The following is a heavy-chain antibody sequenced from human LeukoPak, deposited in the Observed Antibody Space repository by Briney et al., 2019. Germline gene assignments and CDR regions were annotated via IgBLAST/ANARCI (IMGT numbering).Heavy chain of an antibody. J-gene: IGHJ3*02. CDR1: GFSFSSHW. Sequence: GGSLRLSCAASGFSFSSHWMSWVRQAPGKGLEWVANINQDGSEIDYVDSVKGRFTISRDNAKNSLYLQMSSLRAEDTAVYYCARVTTGLEVNDAFDIWGQGTKVTVSS. CDR3: ARVTTGLEVNDAFDI. V-gene: IGHV3-7*02. D-gene: IGHD1-1*01. CDR2: INQDGSEI.